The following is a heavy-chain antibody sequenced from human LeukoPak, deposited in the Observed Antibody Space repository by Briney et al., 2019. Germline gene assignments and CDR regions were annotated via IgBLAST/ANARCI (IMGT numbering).Heavy chain of an antibody. J-gene: IGHJ6*03. D-gene: IGHD1-26*01. CDR1: GFTFDEYA. CDR2: ISWNTYDT. V-gene: IGHV3-9*03. Sequence: GRSLRLSCAASGFTFDEYAMHWVRQPPGKGLEWVAGISWNTYDTGYADSVKGRFTISRDNAKNSLSLQMNSLRDEDMALYYCAKGVGTSYHYHMDAWGKGTTVIVPS. CDR3: AKGVGTSYHYHMDA.